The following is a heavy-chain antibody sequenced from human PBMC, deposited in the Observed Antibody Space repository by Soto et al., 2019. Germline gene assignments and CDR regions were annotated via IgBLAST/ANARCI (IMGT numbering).Heavy chain of an antibody. Sequence: QVQLVQSGAEVKKPGASVKVSCKASGYTFTSYAMHWVRQAPGQRLEWMGWINAGNGNTKYSQKFQGRVTITRDTSASTAYMELSSLRSEDTAVYYCARAGYDFWSGYYSYYMDVWGKGTTVTVSS. D-gene: IGHD3-3*01. CDR1: GYTFTSYA. J-gene: IGHJ6*03. CDR2: INAGNGNT. CDR3: ARAGYDFWSGYYSYYMDV. V-gene: IGHV1-3*01.